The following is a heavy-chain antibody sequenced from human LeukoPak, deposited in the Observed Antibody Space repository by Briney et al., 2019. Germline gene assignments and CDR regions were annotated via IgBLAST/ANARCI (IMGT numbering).Heavy chain of an antibody. CDR1: GYTFTSYD. Sequence: ASVKVSCKASGYTFTSYDINWVRQAPGQGLEWMGIINPSGGSTSYAQKFQGRVTMTRDTSTSTVYMELSSLRSEDTAVYYCARASPVSYYDILTGYSSYYFDYWGQGTLVTVSS. V-gene: IGHV1-46*01. J-gene: IGHJ4*02. CDR3: ARASPVSYYDILTGYSSYYFDY. CDR2: INPSGGST. D-gene: IGHD3-9*01.